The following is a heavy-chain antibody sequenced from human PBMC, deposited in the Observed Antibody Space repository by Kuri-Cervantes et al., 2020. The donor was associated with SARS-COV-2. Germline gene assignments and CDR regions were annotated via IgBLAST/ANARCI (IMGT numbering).Heavy chain of an antibody. V-gene: IGHV3-23*01. CDR3: AKAGENYYYYYMDV. Sequence: SCASSGFTFSSYAMSWVRQAPGQRLEWVSAIGGSGGSTYYADSVKGRFTISRDNSKNTLYLQMNSLRAEDTAVYYCAKAGENYYYYYMDVWGKGTTVTVSS. CDR2: IGGSGGST. D-gene: IGHD3-16*01. CDR1: GFTFSSYA. J-gene: IGHJ6*03.